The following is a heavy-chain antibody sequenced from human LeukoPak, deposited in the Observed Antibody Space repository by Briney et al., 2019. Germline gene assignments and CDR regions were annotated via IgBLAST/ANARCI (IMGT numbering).Heavy chain of an antibody. Sequence: PSETLSLTCTVSGGSISSSSYYWGWIRQPPGKGLEWIGSIYYSGSTYYNPSLKSRVTISVDTSKNQFSLKLSSVTAADTAVYYCARGRYCSGGSCSIKWFDPWGQGTLVTVSS. CDR2: IYYSGST. CDR1: GGSISSSSYY. J-gene: IGHJ5*02. CDR3: ARGRYCSGGSCSIKWFDP. D-gene: IGHD2-15*01. V-gene: IGHV4-39*07.